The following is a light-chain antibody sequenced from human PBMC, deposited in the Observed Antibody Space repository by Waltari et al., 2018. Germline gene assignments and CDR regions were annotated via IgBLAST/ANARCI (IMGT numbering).Light chain of an antibody. Sequence: EIVLTQSPATLSLSPRERATLSCTASQNVISEYLAWFQQKPGHAPRLLIYGAPTTATDIADRFSGSGSRTHFTLTISRLEPEEFAVYDGGQFDPSSPTWTFGQGTKVEI. J-gene: IGKJ1*01. CDR2: GAP. CDR3: GQFDPSSPTWT. CDR1: QNVISEY. V-gene: IGKV3-20*01.